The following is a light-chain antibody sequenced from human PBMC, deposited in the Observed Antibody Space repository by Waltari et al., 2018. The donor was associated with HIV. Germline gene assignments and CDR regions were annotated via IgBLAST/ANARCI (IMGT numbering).Light chain of an antibody. J-gene: IGLJ3*02. Sequence: QSALTQPASVSGSPGQSITISCTGSNSDIGGYDFVSWFQHHPGKAPEPIIRECGGRPSGVSNRFSGSKSGNTASLTISGLQAEDEAYYYCSSYTSNSAFLLFGGGTKLTVL. CDR3: SSYTSNSAFLL. CDR1: NSDIGGYDF. CDR2: ECG. V-gene: IGLV2-14*01.